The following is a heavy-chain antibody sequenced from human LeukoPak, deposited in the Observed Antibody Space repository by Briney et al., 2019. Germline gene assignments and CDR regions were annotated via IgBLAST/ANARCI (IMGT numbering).Heavy chain of an antibody. CDR1: GFTFSSYD. CDR3: ARVPPRAYGDYYFDY. Sequence: GGSLRLSCAASGFTFSSYDMHWVRQAPGKGLEWVAFIRYDGSNKYYADSAKGRFTISRDNSKNTLYLQMNSLRAEDTAVYYCARVPPRAYGDYYFDYWGQGTLVTVSS. V-gene: IGHV3-30*02. CDR2: IRYDGSNK. J-gene: IGHJ4*02. D-gene: IGHD4-17*01.